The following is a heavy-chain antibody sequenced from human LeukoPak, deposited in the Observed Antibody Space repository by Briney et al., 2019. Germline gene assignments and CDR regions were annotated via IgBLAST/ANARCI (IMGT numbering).Heavy chain of an antibody. CDR2: IYSGGST. Sequence: GGSLRLSCAASGFTVSSNYMSWVRQAPGEGLERVSIIYSGGSTYYADSVKGRFTISRDNSKNTLYLQMNSLRAEDTAVYYCARAGTTVTYFDYWGQGTLVTVSS. J-gene: IGHJ4*02. CDR3: ARAGTTVTYFDY. V-gene: IGHV3-53*01. CDR1: GFTVSSNY. D-gene: IGHD4-17*01.